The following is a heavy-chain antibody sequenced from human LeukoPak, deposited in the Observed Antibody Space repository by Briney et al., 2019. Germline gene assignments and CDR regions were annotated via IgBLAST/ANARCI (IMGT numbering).Heavy chain of an antibody. Sequence: GGSLRLSCAASGFTVSSNYMSWVRQAPGKGLEWVSVIYSGGSIYYADSVKGRFTISRDNSKNTLYLQMNSLRAEDTAVYYCARDRDGAKGFDYWGQGTLVTVSS. CDR3: ARDRDGAKGFDY. CDR1: GFTVSSNY. V-gene: IGHV3-66*02. D-gene: IGHD4-17*01. J-gene: IGHJ4*02. CDR2: IYSGGSI.